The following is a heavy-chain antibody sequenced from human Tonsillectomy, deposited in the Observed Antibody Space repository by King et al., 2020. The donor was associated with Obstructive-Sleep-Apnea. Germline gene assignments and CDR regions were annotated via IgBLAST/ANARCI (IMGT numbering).Heavy chain of an antibody. CDR2: IGYDGSNK. Sequence: QVQLVESGGGVVQPGRSLRLSCAASGFTFSSYGMHWVRQAPGTGLEWVAFIGYDGSNKYYTDSVKGRFTISRDNSKNTLYLQMNSLRAEDTAVYYCAKGSYCSSSRGYFHSYGMDVWGQGTTVTVSS. D-gene: IGHD2-2*01. J-gene: IGHJ6*02. CDR1: GFTFSSYG. V-gene: IGHV3-30*02. CDR3: AKGSYCSSSRGYFHSYGMDV.